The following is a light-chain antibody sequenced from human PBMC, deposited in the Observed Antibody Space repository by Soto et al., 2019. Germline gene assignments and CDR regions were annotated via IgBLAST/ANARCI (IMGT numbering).Light chain of an antibody. J-gene: IGKJ1*01. Sequence: DSQRTQSPSTLSASEGDTVTITCRASQSVAGWLAWYQQKPGKAPKLLIYDASSLESGVPSRFSGSGSGTEFTLTISSLQPDDFATYYCQQYNSYPWTFGQRTMVDIK. CDR2: DAS. V-gene: IGKV1-5*01. CDR1: QSVAGW. CDR3: QQYNSYPWT.